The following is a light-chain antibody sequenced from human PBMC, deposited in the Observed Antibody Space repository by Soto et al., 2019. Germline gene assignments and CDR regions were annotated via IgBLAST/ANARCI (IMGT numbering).Light chain of an antibody. Sequence: EIVLTQSPGTLSLSPGDRATLSCRASQSFNSNNLAWYQQKPGQAPRLLIYGASSRVAGIPDRFGGSGSGTDFTLTISRLEPEDFAVYYCQQYDNSPLYTFGQGTKLEIK. CDR1: QSFNSNN. J-gene: IGKJ2*01. CDR3: QQYDNSPLYT. CDR2: GAS. V-gene: IGKV3-20*01.